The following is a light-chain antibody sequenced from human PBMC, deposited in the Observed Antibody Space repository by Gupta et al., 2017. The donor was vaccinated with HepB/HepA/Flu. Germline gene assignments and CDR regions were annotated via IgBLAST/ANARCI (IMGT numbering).Light chain of an antibody. CDR1: QSINSY. J-gene: IGKJ1*01. CDR2: AAS. Sequence: SLSASVGDRVTITCRASQSINSYLNWYQQKPGKATMLLIYAASSLQRGVPSRFRGSGSGTDFTLTISRLQPEDFATYYCQQSNSPPETFGQGTKVEI. CDR3: QQSNSPPET. V-gene: IGKV1-39*01.